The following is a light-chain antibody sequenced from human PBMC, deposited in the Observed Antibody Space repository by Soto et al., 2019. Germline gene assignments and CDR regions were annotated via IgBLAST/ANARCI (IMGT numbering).Light chain of an antibody. CDR2: EVN. CDR3: CSFAGRIFG. J-gene: IGLJ1*01. CDR1: SSDVGVYNH. V-gene: IGLV2-11*01. Sequence: QSALTQPRSVSGSPGQSVTVSCTGTSSDVGVYNHVTWYHQHPGKAPKLMISEVNKRPSGVTDRFSGSKSGNTSSLTISGLQAEDEADYYCCSFAGRIFGFGTGTKLTVL.